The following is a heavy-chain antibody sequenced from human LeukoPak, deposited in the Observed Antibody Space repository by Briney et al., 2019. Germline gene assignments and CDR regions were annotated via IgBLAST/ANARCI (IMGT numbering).Heavy chain of an antibody. CDR3: ARGGNYYDSGGYYYY. V-gene: IGHV1-2*02. CDR1: GYTFTGYY. J-gene: IGHJ4*02. Sequence: ASVKVSCKASGYTFTGYYMHWVRQAPGQGLEWMGWINPNSGGTNYAQKFQGRVTMTRDTSISTAYMELSRLRSDDTAVYYCARGGNYYDSGGYYYYWGQGTLVTVSS. D-gene: IGHD3-22*01. CDR2: INPNSGGT.